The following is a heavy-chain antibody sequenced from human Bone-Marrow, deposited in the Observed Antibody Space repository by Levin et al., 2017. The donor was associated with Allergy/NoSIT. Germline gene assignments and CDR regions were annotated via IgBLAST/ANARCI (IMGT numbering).Heavy chain of an antibody. CDR1: GGSFTSYY. CDR3: AREVDTVASYYFDS. CDR2: RHHSGVT. V-gene: IGHV4-34*01. J-gene: IGHJ4*02. D-gene: IGHD5-12*01. Sequence: SCAVYGGSFTSYYWSWIRQTPGKGLEWIGERHHSGVTNYNPSLKSRLTISLDTSKNQFSLKLRSVTAADTALYYCAREVDTVASYYFDSWGQGTLVTVSS.